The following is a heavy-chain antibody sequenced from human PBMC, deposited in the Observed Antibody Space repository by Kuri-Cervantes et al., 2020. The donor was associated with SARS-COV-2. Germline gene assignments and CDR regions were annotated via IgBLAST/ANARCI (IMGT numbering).Heavy chain of an antibody. CDR3: ARFGFNAGGYFP. CDR1: GGSFSGYY. J-gene: IGHJ5*02. CDR2: IYHSGST. D-gene: IGHD3-22*01. Sequence: ESLKISCAVYGGSFSGYYWSWIRQPPGKGLEWIGYIYHSGSTYYNPSLKSRVTISVDRSKNQFSLKLSSVTAADTAVYYCARFGFNAGGYFPWGQGTLVTVSS. V-gene: IGHV4-34*01.